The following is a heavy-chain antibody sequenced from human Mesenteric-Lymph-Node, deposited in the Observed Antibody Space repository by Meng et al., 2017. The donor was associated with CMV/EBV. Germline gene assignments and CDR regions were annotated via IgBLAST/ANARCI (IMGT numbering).Heavy chain of an antibody. CDR2: INTDGSKT. CDR3: VRGPYGADSWSDY. V-gene: IGHV3-74*01. J-gene: IGHJ4*02. Sequence: GGSLRLSCVVSGFTISTYWMHWDRQVPGKGLEWVSRINTDGSKTNYADSVKGRFTISRDNAKSTLYLQMNSLTAEDTAVYYCVRGPYGADSWSDYWGQGTLVTVSS. D-gene: IGHD4-17*01. CDR1: GFTISTYW.